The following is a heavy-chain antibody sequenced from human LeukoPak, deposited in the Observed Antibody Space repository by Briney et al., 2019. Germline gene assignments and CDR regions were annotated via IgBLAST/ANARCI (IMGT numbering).Heavy chain of an antibody. V-gene: IGHV1-2*02. J-gene: IGHJ4*02. Sequence: ASVKVSCKALGYTFTGYYIHWVRQAPGQGLEHIGWVNPGPGDTNYAQNFQGRVTLTRDTSINTAYMELSRLRSDDTAVYYCARASYSSSWYWNYWGQGTLVTVSS. CDR3: ARASYSSSWYWNY. CDR2: VNPGPGDT. D-gene: IGHD6-13*01. CDR1: GYTFTGYY.